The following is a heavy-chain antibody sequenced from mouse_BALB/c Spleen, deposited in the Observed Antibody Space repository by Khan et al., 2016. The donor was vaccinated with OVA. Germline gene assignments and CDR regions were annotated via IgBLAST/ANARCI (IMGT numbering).Heavy chain of an antibody. CDR2: IDPENGNT. Sequence: VQLQQSGAELVRPGALVKLSCKASGFNIKDYYIHWVKQRPEQGLEWIGWIDPENGNTIYDQKFQGKATITADTSSNPAYLQLSSLTSEDTAVYYGTRDGYSAWFVYWGQGTLVTVSA. D-gene: IGHD2-3*01. V-gene: IGHV14-1*02. J-gene: IGHJ3*01. CDR1: GFNIKDYY. CDR3: TRDGYSAWFVY.